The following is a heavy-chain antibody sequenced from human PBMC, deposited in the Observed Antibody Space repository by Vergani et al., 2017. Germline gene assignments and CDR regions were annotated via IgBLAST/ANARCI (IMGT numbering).Heavy chain of an antibody. J-gene: IGHJ4*02. Sequence: QVQLVESGGGVVQPGRSLRLSCAASGFTFSSYGMHWVRQAPGKGLEWVAVISYDGSNKYYADSVKGRFTISRDNSKNTLYLQMGSLRAEDMAVYYCARGEGPGGDYEYYYWGQGTLVTVSS. V-gene: IGHV3-30*03. CDR3: ARGEGPGGDYEYYY. CDR1: GFTFSSYG. D-gene: IGHD4-17*01. CDR2: ISYDGSNK.